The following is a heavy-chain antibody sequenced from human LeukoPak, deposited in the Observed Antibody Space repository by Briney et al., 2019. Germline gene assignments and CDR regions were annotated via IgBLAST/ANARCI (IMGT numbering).Heavy chain of an antibody. J-gene: IGHJ4*02. CDR1: GGTFSSYA. CDR2: IIPIFGTA. CDR3: ARESAYCSGGSCYSGAWGY. Sequence: SVKVSCKASGGTFSSYAISWVRQAPGQGLEWMGGIIPIFGTANYAQKFQGRVTITADKSTSTAYMELSSLRSEDTAVYYCARESAYCSGGSCYSGAWGYWGQGTLVTVSS. V-gene: IGHV1-69*06. D-gene: IGHD2-15*01.